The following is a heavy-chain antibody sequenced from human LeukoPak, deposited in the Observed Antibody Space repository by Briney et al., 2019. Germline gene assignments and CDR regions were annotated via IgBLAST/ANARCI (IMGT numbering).Heavy chain of an antibody. Sequence: PSETLSLTCTVSGGSISSYYWSWIRQPAGKGLEWIGRIYTSGSTNYNPSLKSRVTMSVDTSKNQFSLKLSSVTAADTAVYYCARGNYDFWSGPPYYHYMDVWGKGTTVTVSS. CDR1: GGSISSYY. CDR3: ARGNYDFWSGPPYYHYMDV. CDR2: IYTSGST. V-gene: IGHV4-4*07. D-gene: IGHD3-3*01. J-gene: IGHJ6*03.